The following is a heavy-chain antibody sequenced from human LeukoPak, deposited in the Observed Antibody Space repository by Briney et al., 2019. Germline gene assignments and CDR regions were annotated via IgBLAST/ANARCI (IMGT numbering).Heavy chain of an antibody. Sequence: SETLSLTCTVSGGSISSYYRSWIRQPPGKGLEWIGEINHSGSTNYNPSLKSRVTISVDTSKNQFSLKLSSVTAADTAVYYCARVGLTVTTDYWGQGTLVTVSS. CDR2: INHSGST. CDR3: ARVGLTVTTDY. J-gene: IGHJ4*02. V-gene: IGHV4-34*01. D-gene: IGHD4-17*01. CDR1: GGSISSYY.